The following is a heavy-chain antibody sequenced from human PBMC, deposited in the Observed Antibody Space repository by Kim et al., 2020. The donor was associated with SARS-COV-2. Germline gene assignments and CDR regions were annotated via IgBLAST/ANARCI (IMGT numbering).Heavy chain of an antibody. D-gene: IGHD6-6*01. V-gene: IGHV5-10-1*01. CDR3: ARLLSAYSRSAGYDY. CDR1: GYSFTSYW. Sequence: GESLKISCKGSGYSFTSYWISWVRQMPGKGLEWMGRIDPSDSYTNYSPSFQGHVTISADKSISTAYLQWSSLKASDTAMYYCARLLSAYSRSAGYDYWGQGTLVTVSS. CDR2: IDPSDSYT. J-gene: IGHJ4*02.